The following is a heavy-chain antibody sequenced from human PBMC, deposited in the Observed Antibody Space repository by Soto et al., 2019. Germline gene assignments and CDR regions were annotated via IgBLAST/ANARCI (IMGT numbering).Heavy chain of an antibody. Sequence: VQLVQSGAEVKKPGASVKVSCKASGYTFTGYYMHWVRQAPGQGLEWMGWINPNSGGTNYAQKFKGWVTMSRDTSISTAYMELSRLRSDDTALYYCASPGGGYDSDAFDIWGQGTMVTASS. J-gene: IGHJ3*02. CDR2: INPNSGGT. CDR1: GYTFTGYY. V-gene: IGHV1-2*04. D-gene: IGHD5-12*01. CDR3: ASPGGGYDSDAFDI.